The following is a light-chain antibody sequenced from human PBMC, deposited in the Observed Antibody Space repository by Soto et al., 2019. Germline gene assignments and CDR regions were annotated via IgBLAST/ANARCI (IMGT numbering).Light chain of an antibody. CDR3: AGWDDSLNGWV. CDR2: SNG. V-gene: IGLV1-44*01. Sequence: QSVVTQPPSASGTPGQRVTISCSGSSSNIGTNAVNWCQQLPGTAPRLLIYSNGQRPPGVPDRCSASKSGTSASLGISGLQSEDEADYFCAGWDDSLNGWVFGGGTKLTVL. J-gene: IGLJ3*02. CDR1: SSNIGTNA.